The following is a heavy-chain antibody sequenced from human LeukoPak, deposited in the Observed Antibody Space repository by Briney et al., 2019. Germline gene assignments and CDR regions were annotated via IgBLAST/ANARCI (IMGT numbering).Heavy chain of an antibody. V-gene: IGHV1-18*01. CDR3: ARAAGEVVVVPAADDAFDI. D-gene: IGHD2-2*01. CDR2: ISAHNGNT. J-gene: IGHJ3*02. Sequence: ASVKVSCKASGYTFTSYGISWVRQAPGQGLEWMGWISAHNGNTNYAQKLQGRVTMTTDTSTSTAYMELRSLRSDDTAVYYCARAAGEVVVVPAADDAFDIWGQGTMVTVSS. CDR1: GYTFTSYG.